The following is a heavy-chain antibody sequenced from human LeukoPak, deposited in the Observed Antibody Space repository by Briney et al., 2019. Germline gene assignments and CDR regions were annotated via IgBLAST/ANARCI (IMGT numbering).Heavy chain of an antibody. D-gene: IGHD3-22*01. CDR2: IIPIFGTP. CDR3: ARGSDYDSSGYYKYYFDY. J-gene: IGHJ4*02. CDR1: GYTFTSDG. Sequence: GPSVKLSCKASGYTFTSDGTSWVRQTPGQGLEWMGGIIPIFGTPNYAQKFKGRVTITADESTSTAYMEPSSLRSEDTAVYYGARGSDYDSSGYYKYYFDYWGQGTLVTASS. V-gene: IGHV1-69*13.